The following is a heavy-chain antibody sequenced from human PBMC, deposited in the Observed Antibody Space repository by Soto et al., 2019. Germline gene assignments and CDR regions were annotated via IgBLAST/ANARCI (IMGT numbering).Heavy chain of an antibody. D-gene: IGHD6-13*01. V-gene: IGHV3-23*01. J-gene: IGHJ4*02. CDR3: AKDGSSSWVGQFDY. CDR2: ISGSGGST. CDR1: GFTFSSYA. Sequence: HPGGSLRLSCAASGFTFSSYAMSWVRQAPGKGLEWVSAISGSGGSTYYADSVKGRFTISRDNSKNTLYLQMNSLRAEDTAVYYCAKDGSSSWVGQFDYWGQGTLVTVSS.